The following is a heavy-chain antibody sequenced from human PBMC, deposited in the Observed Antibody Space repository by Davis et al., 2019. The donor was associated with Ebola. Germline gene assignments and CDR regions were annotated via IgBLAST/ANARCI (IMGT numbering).Heavy chain of an antibody. CDR3: ASRLGYCTNGVCSNYYYCGMDV. CDR2: IIPILGIA. CDR1: GGTFSSYA. Sequence: SVKVSCKASGGTFSSYAISWVRQAPGQGLEWMGRIIPILGIANYAQKFQGRVTITADKSTSTAYMELSSLRSEDTAVYYCASRLGYCTNGVCSNYYYCGMDVWGQGTTVTVSS. V-gene: IGHV1-69*04. D-gene: IGHD2-8*01. J-gene: IGHJ6*02.